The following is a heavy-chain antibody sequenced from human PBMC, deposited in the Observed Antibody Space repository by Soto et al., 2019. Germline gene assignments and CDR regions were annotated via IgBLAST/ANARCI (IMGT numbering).Heavy chain of an antibody. CDR1: GYTFTSYA. CDR2: INAGNGNT. Sequence: VASVKVSCKASGYTFTSYAMHWVRQAPGQRLEWMGWINAGNGNTKYSQKFQGRVTITRDTSASTAYMELSSLRPEDTAVYYCARDPGYSYGYNWGQGTLVTVSS. CDR3: ARDPGYSYGYN. J-gene: IGHJ4*02. D-gene: IGHD5-18*01. V-gene: IGHV1-3*01.